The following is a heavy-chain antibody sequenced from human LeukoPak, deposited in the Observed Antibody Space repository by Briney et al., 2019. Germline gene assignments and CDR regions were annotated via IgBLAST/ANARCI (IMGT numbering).Heavy chain of an antibody. Sequence: SETLSLTCTVSGGSISSSSYYWGWIRQPPGKGLEWIGSIYYSGSTYYNPSLKSRVTISVDTSKNQFSLKLSSVTAADTAVYYCARSSSGWYVGYWGQGTLVTVSS. D-gene: IGHD6-19*01. CDR1: GGSISSSSYY. CDR2: IYYSGST. V-gene: IGHV4-39*01. J-gene: IGHJ4*02. CDR3: ARSSSGWYVGY.